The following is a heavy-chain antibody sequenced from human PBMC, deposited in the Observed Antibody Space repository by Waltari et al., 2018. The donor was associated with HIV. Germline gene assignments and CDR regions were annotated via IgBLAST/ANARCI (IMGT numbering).Heavy chain of an antibody. Sequence: EVQLVESGGGLVQPGGSLRLSCAASGFTFSRYWMHWVRQAPGEGLVWVSRINNDGSTSYADSVKGRFTISRDNAKNTLYLQMNSLRAEDTAVYYCARDPFTNYRAFDYWGQGTLVTVSS. CDR3: ARDPFTNYRAFDY. CDR1: GFTFSRYW. D-gene: IGHD1-7*01. V-gene: IGHV3-74*01. CDR2: INNDGST. J-gene: IGHJ4*02.